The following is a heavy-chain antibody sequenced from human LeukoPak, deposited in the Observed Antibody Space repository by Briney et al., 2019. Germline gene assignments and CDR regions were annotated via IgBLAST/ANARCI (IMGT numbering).Heavy chain of an antibody. CDR2: IIPIFGTA. CDR3: ARLSGSVSTCYSSRGNFDY. J-gene: IGHJ4*02. Sequence: SVKVSCKASGGSFSNYTISWLRQPPGQGLEWMGGIIPIFGTANYAQNFQGRVTITADKFTSTAYMALSSLRSEDTAVYYCARLSGSVSTCYSSRGNFDYWGQRALGTVSS. D-gene: IGHD2-15*01. CDR1: GGSFSNYT. V-gene: IGHV1-69*06.